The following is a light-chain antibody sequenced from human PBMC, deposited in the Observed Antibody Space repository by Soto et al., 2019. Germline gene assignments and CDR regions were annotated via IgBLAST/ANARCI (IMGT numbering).Light chain of an antibody. J-gene: IGKJ1*01. Sequence: EMVMTQSPATLSVSPGERATLSCRASQSVSSNLAWYQQKPGQGPRLLIYGASSRATGIPDRFSGSGSGTDFTLSISRLEPEDFVVYYCQQYGSSPRTFGQGTKVDIK. CDR1: QSVSSN. V-gene: IGKV3-20*01. CDR3: QQYGSSPRT. CDR2: GAS.